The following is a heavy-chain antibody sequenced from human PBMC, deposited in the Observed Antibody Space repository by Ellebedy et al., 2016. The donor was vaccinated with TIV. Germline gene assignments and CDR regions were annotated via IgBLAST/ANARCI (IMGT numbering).Heavy chain of an antibody. D-gene: IGHD3-16*01. CDR1: GYIFTGYY. CDR3: ARGRSYVPDYFDS. CDR2: IVAVFRTT. Sequence: ASVKVSCKASGYIFTGYYIHWVRQAPGQGLEWMGGIVAVFRTTNYAQKFQGRVTITADDLPSTAYMELISLESDDTAVYYCARGRSYVPDYFDSWGQGTLVTVSS. J-gene: IGHJ4*02. V-gene: IGHV1-69*13.